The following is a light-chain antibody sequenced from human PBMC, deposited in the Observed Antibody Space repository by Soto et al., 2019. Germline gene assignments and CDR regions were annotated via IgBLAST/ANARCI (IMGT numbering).Light chain of an antibody. CDR1: QTISFS. CDR2: DAS. CDR3: QQLHGYPIT. Sequence: IHMTHSPSTLSVSVGDIAAITCRASQTISFSLAWYQQKPGKAPKLLIYDASTLQSGVPSRFSGSGSGTHFTLTISSLQPEDFATYYCQQLHGYPITFGQGTRLEIK. V-gene: IGKV1-5*01. J-gene: IGKJ5*01.